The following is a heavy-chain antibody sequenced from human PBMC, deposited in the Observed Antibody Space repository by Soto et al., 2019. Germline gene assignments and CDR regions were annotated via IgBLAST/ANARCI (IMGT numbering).Heavy chain of an antibody. CDR3: ASDSSGWPLPYYYGMDV. J-gene: IGHJ6*02. CDR2: INAGNGNT. CDR1: GYTFTSYA. V-gene: IGHV1-3*01. D-gene: IGHD6-19*01. Sequence: ASVKVSCKASGYTFTSYAMHWVRQAPGQRLEWMGWINAGNGNTKYSQKFQGRVTITRDTSASTAYMELSSLRSEDTAVYYCASDSSGWPLPYYYGMDVWGQGTTVTVS.